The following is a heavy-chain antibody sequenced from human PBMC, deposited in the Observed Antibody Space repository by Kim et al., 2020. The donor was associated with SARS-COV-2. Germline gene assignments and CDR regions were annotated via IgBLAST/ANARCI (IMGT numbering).Heavy chain of an antibody. V-gene: IGHV4-38-2*02. CDR3: ARDIYCSGSY. CDR1: GYSISSGYY. D-gene: IGHD3-10*01. Sequence: SETLSLTCTVSGYSISSGYYWGWIRQPPGKGLEWIGSIYHSGSTYYNPSLKSRVTISVDTSKNQFSLKLSSVTAADTAVYYCARDIYCSGSYLGQGTLVTVTS. CDR2: IYHSGST. J-gene: IGHJ4*02.